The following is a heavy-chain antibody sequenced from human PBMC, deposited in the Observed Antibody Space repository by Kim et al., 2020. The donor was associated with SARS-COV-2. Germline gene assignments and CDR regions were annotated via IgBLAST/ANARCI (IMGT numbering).Heavy chain of an antibody. CDR2: ISAYNGNT. J-gene: IGHJ4*02. CDR3: ARDRGGLWFGELSGY. CDR1: GYTFTSYG. V-gene: IGHV1-18*04. D-gene: IGHD3-10*01. Sequence: ASVKVSCKASGYTFTSYGISWVRQAPGQGLEWMGWISAYNGNTNYAQKLQGRVTMTTDTSTSTAYMELRSLRSADTAVYYCARDRGGLWFGELSGYWGQGTLVTVSS.